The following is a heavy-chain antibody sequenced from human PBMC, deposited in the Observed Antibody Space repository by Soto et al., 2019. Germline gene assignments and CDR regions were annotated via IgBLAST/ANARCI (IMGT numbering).Heavy chain of an antibody. CDR1: GGSITSSY. CDR2: IYDTGISGYTPST. J-gene: IGHJ6*02. V-gene: IGHV4-59*01. Sequence: KTSETLSLTCTVSGGSITSSYWSWIRRPPGKGLEWIAYIYDTGISGYTPSTSYNPSLKSRVTMSVGTSKSQFSLKLTSVTAADTAVYYCARGEDAFFYYGLDVWGQGITVTVSS. CDR3: ARGEDAFFYYGLDV.